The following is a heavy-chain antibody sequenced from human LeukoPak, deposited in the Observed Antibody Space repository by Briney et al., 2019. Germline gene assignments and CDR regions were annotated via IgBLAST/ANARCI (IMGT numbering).Heavy chain of an antibody. CDR3: TTRTTTTIY. V-gene: IGHV3-15*07. J-gene: IGHJ4*02. CDR2: IASNTDGGTT. Sequence: GGSLRLSCAASRFTFTNRWMNWVRQAPGKGLEWVGRIASNTDGGTTDYAAPVKGRFTISRDDSKNALYLQMNSLETEDTALYYCTTRTTTTIYWGQGTLVTVSS. CDR1: RFTFTNRW. D-gene: IGHD1-7*01.